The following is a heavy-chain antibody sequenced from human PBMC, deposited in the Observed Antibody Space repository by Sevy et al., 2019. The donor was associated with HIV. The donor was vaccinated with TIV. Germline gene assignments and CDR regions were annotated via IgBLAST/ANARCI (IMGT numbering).Heavy chain of an antibody. CDR2: TSYDGSHK. Sequence: GGSLRLSCTVSGFMFSNFAMHWVRLAPVKGLEWVAVTSYDGSHKYYADSVKGRFTVSRDNSRNILSLEMSSLTRDDTAVYYCARGENDDEFFQYWGQGTLVTVSS. D-gene: IGHD1-26*01. J-gene: IGHJ1*01. V-gene: IGHV3-30*04. CDR1: GFMFSNFA. CDR3: ARGENDDEFFQY.